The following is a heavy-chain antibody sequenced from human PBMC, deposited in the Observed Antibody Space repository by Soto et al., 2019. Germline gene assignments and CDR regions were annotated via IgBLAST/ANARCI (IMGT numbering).Heavy chain of an antibody. Sequence: ASVKVSCKASGYTFTSYDINWVRQATGQGLEWMGWMNPNSGNTGYAQKFQGRVTMTRNTSISTAYMELSSLRAEDTAVYYCARGGYSYGYKKGAFDIWGQGTMVTVSS. D-gene: IGHD5-18*01. J-gene: IGHJ3*02. V-gene: IGHV1-8*01. CDR3: ARGGYSYGYKKGAFDI. CDR1: GYTFTSYD. CDR2: MNPNSGNT.